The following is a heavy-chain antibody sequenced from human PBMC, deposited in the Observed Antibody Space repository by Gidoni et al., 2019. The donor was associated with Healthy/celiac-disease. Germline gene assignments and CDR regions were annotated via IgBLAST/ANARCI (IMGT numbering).Heavy chain of an antibody. CDR2: IYYSGST. Sequence: QVQLQESGPGLVKPSQPLSLTCTVSGGSISSGDYYWSWIRQPPGKGLEWIGYIYYSGSTYYNPSLKLSSVTAADTAVYYCARILGTEAPVTYYYGMDVWGQGTTVTVSS. J-gene: IGHJ6*02. CDR3: V. V-gene: IGHV4-30-4*01. CDR1: GGSISSGDYY. D-gene: IGHD2-21*02.